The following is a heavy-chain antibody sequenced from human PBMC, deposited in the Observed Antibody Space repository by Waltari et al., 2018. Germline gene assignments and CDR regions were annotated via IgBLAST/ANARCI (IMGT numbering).Heavy chain of an antibody. V-gene: IGHV4-39*01. Sequence: QLQLQESGPGLVKPSETLSLTCTVSGGSISSSGSYWGWIRQPHGKGLEWIGSISYSGITYYNTSLMSRVTISVDTSKNQFSLKLTSVIAAETAVFYCARFSKSANWIDPWGQGTLVTVSS. J-gene: IGHJ5*02. CDR2: ISYSGIT. D-gene: IGHD3-3*02. CDR1: GGSISSSGSY. CDR3: ARFSKSANWIDP.